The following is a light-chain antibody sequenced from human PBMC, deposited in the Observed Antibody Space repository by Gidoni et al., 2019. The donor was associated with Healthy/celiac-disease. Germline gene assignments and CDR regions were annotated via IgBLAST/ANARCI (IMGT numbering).Light chain of an antibody. CDR2: GAS. V-gene: IGKV3-15*01. CDR1: QSVSSN. J-gene: IGKJ5*01. Sequence: EIVMTQSPAPLSVSPGERATLPCMPSQSVSSNLAWYQQKPSQAPKLLIYGASTRATGIPARFSGSGSGTEFTLTISSLQSEDFAVYYCQQYNNWPLTFGQGTRLEIK. CDR3: QQYNNWPLT.